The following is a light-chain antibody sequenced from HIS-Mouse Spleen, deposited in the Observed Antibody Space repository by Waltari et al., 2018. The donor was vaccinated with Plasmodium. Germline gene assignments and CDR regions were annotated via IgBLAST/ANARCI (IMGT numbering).Light chain of an antibody. CDR3: QQYGSSPQIT. V-gene: IGKV3-20*01. J-gene: IGKJ4*01. Sequence: EIVLTQSPGTLSLSPGERATLSCRASQSVSSSYLAWYQQKPGQAPRLLIYGASSRATGIPDRFSGSGSGTDFSLPLLRLEPEDFAVYSCQQYGSSPQITFGGGTKVEIK. CDR1: QSVSSSY. CDR2: GAS.